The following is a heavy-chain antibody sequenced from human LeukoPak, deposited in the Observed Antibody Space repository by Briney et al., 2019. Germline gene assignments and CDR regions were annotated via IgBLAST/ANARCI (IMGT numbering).Heavy chain of an antibody. CDR3: ARGAHYHDSSEGYDY. V-gene: IGHV1-2*02. CDR1: GYTFTVYD. J-gene: IGHJ4*02. CDR2: INPNSGGT. Sequence: ASVTVSFKSSGYTFTVYDMHWVRQAPGQGLEWMGWINPNSGGTNYAQKFQGRVTMTRDTPISTAYMELSRLRSDDTAVYYCARGAHYHDSSEGYDYWGQGTLVTVSS. D-gene: IGHD3-22*01.